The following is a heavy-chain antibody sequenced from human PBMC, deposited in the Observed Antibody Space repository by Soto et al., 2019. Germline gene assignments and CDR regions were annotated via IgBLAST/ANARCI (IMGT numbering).Heavy chain of an antibody. CDR2: FDPEDGET. D-gene: IGHD6-19*01. V-gene: IGHV1-24*01. Sequence: ASVKVSCKVSGYTLTELSMHWVRQAPGKGLEWMGGFDPEDGETIYAQKFQGRVTMTEDTSTDTAYMELSSLRSEDTAVYYCATEGYSSGWPGLYYMDVWGKGTTVTVSS. CDR1: GYTLTELS. J-gene: IGHJ6*03. CDR3: ATEGYSSGWPGLYYMDV.